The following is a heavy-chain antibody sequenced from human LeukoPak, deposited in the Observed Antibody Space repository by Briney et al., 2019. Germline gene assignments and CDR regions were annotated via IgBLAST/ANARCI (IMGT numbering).Heavy chain of an antibody. V-gene: IGHV4-31*03. CDR2: IYYSGST. D-gene: IGHD3-16*01. CDR1: GGSISSGGYY. CDR3: ARANLDGGDAFDI. J-gene: IGHJ3*02. Sequence: SETLSLTCTVSGGSISSGGYYWSWIRQHPGKGLEWIGYIYYSGSTYYNPSLKSRVTTSVDTSKNQFSLKLSSETAADTAVYYCARANLDGGDAFDIWGQGTMVTVSS.